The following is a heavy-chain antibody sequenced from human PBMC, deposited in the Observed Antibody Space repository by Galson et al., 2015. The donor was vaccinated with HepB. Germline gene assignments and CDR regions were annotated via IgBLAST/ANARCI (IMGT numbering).Heavy chain of an antibody. Sequence: SLRLSCAASGFTFSSYSMNWVRQAPGKGLEWVSSISSSSSYIYYADSVKGRFTISRDNAKNSLYLQMNSLRAEDTAVYYCARDIGIAVAGGLDYWGQGTLVTVSS. D-gene: IGHD6-19*01. CDR3: ARDIGIAVAGGLDY. J-gene: IGHJ4*02. V-gene: IGHV3-21*01. CDR1: GFTFSSYS. CDR2: ISSSSSYI.